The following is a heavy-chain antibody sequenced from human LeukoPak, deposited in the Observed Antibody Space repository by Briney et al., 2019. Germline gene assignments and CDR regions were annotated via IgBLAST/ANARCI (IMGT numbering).Heavy chain of an antibody. D-gene: IGHD2-21*02. CDR2: IYRSGDT. J-gene: IGHJ4*02. V-gene: IGHV4-4*08. Sequence: PETLSLTCTLSDDSLCSYTFSWIRQTPRRAVVCIGYIYRSGDTKSNPSRNGRVTMSQGMCNKQFALHLRSVAAADTAVYFWARTARVFDRWGQGLMVTVCS. CDR1: DDSLCSYT. CDR3: ARTARVFDR.